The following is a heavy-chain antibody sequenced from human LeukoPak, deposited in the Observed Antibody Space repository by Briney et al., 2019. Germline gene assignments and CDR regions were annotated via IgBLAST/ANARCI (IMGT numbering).Heavy chain of an antibody. Sequence: GGSLRLSCAASGFTFSSYAVTWVRQAPGKGLEWVSSITGSGDTAFYADSVEGRFTISRDNSKNILYLQMHSLRVEDTAVYYCVKDYSTIAAAANPLFDYWGQGALVTVSS. J-gene: IGHJ4*02. V-gene: IGHV3-23*01. CDR3: VKDYSTIAAAANPLFDY. D-gene: IGHD6-25*01. CDR1: GFTFSSYA. CDR2: ITGSGDTA.